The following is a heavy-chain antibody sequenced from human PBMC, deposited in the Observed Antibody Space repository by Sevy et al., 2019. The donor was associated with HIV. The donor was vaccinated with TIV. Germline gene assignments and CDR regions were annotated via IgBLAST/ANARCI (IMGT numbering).Heavy chain of an antibody. D-gene: IGHD3-22*01. V-gene: IGHV1-24*01. CDR3: ATTKDYYDNSGDPFDY. Sequence: ASVKVSCKVSGYTLTKLSMHWVRQAPGKGLEWMGSFDPEDGETIHAQRFQGRLSMTEDTSTETAYMELSSLSFEDTAVYYCATTKDYYDNSGDPFDYWGQGSLVTVSS. J-gene: IGHJ4*02. CDR1: GYTLTKLS. CDR2: FDPEDGET.